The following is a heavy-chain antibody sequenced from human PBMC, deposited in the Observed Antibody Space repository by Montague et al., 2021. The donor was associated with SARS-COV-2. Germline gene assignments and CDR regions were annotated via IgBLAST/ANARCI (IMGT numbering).Heavy chain of an antibody. D-gene: IGHD6-19*01. CDR3: ARDIAVAGLFDY. J-gene: IGHJ4*02. Sequence: TLSLTCTVSGASINTGIYYWSWIRQPAGKGLEWIGRISISGSTNFNPSLKSRVTISVDTSKNQFSLKLSSVTAADTAVYYCARDIAVAGLFDYWGQGTLVTVSS. CDR1: GASINTGIYY. V-gene: IGHV4-61*02. CDR2: ISISGST.